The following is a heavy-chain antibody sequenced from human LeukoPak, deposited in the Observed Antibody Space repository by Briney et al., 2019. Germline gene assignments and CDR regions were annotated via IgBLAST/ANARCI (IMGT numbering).Heavy chain of an antibody. V-gene: IGHV3-23*01. D-gene: IGHD4-17*01. J-gene: IGHJ4*02. Sequence: SCAAXGFXXXSHAMCWVRQAPGRGVEWVSSIDISGDNAHYADSVKGRFTISRDNSKNTLYLQMDSLRAEDSAIYYCANEIRPNDYWGQGTLVTVSS. CDR2: IDISGDNA. CDR3: ANEIRPNDY. CDR1: GFXXXSHA.